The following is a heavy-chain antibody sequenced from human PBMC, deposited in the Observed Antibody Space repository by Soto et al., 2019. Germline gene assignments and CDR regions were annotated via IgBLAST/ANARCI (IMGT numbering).Heavy chain of an antibody. Sequence: SETLSLTCTVSGGSISSGDYYWTWVRQHPGKGLEWIGYIYASGRTYYTPSLKSRVSISVDTSKNQFSLKLSSVAAADTAVYYCARIPTFYGILGGSYETWGQGILVTLSS. CDR2: IYASGRT. CDR1: GGSISSGDYY. D-gene: IGHD3-9*01. J-gene: IGHJ4*02. V-gene: IGHV4-31*03. CDR3: ARIPTFYGILGGSYET.